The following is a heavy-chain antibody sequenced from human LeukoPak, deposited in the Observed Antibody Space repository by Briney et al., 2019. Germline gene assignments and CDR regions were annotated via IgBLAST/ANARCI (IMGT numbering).Heavy chain of an antibody. D-gene: IGHD2-15*01. Sequence: GGSLRLSCAASGFTVSSIYMSWVRQAPGKGLEWVSVIYSGGSTYYADSVKGRFTISRDNSKNTLYLQMNSLRAEDTAVYYCARDCSGGSCYGTDAFDIWGQGTMVTVSS. V-gene: IGHV3-53*01. J-gene: IGHJ3*02. CDR1: GFTVSSIY. CDR3: ARDCSGGSCYGTDAFDI. CDR2: IYSGGST.